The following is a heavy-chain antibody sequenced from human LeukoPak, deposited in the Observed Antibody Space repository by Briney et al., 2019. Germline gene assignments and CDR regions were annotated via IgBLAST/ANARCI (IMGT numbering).Heavy chain of an antibody. CDR2: IRSKANSYAT. V-gene: IGHV3-73*01. CDR3: TSAVATIKGMDV. Sequence: GGTLKLSCAASGFTFSGSAMHWVRQASGKGLEWVGRIRSKANSYATAYAASVKGRFTISRDDSKNTAYLQMNSLKTEDTAVYYCTSAVATIKGMDVWGQGTTVTVSS. D-gene: IGHD1-26*01. J-gene: IGHJ6*02. CDR1: GFTFSGSA.